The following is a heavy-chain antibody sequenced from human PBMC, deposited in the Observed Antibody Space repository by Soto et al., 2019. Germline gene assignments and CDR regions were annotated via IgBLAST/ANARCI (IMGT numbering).Heavy chain of an antibody. J-gene: IGHJ5*02. CDR2: FSGSGGST. CDR1: GFTFSSYA. CDR3: AKDRITGTTGWFDP. D-gene: IGHD1-7*01. Sequence: GGSLRLSCAASGFTFSSYAMSWVRQAPGKGLEWVSTFSGSGGSTYYADSVKGRFTISRDNSKNTLYLQMNSLRAEDTAIYYCAKDRITGTTGWFDPWGQGTLVTVSS. V-gene: IGHV3-23*01.